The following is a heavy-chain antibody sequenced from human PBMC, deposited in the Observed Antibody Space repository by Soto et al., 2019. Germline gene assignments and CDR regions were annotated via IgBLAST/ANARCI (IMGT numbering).Heavy chain of an antibody. D-gene: IGHD1-26*01. Sequence: QVQLLQSGAEVKKPGASVKFSCKASGYTFTSYGIRWVRQAPGQGLEWMGWISAYNGNTNYAQKLQGRVTMTTDTSTSTAYMELRSLRSDDTAVYYCARRWELYEYYYGMDVWGQGTTVTVSS. J-gene: IGHJ6*02. CDR3: ARRWELYEYYYGMDV. CDR1: GYTFTSYG. V-gene: IGHV1-18*01. CDR2: ISAYNGNT.